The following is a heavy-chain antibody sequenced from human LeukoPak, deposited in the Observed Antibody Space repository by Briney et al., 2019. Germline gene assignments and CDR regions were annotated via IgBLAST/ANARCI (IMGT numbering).Heavy chain of an antibody. CDR2: IYYSGGT. J-gene: IGHJ4*02. V-gene: IGHV4-59*08. D-gene: IGHD3-10*01. CDR1: GGSISSYY. Sequence: SETLSLTCTVSGGSISSYYWSWIRQPPGKGLEWIGYIYYSGGTNYNPSLKSRVTISVDTSKNQFSLKLSSVTAADTAVYYCARCLRQEWFGELPYYFDYWGQGTLVTVSS. CDR3: ARCLRQEWFGELPYYFDY.